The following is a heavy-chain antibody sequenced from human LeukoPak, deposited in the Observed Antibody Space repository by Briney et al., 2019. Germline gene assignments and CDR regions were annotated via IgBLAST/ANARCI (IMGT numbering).Heavy chain of an antibody. Sequence: PSETLSLTCTVSDGSINSYYWSWIRQAPGKGLEWISYISSGGRTIYYTDSVKGRFIISRDNAKNSLYLQMNCLSAEDTAVYYCAAGAWFGDVWGYWGQGTLVTVSS. J-gene: IGHJ4*02. D-gene: IGHD3-10*01. CDR1: DGSINSYY. V-gene: IGHV3-11*01. CDR3: AAGAWFGDVWGY. CDR2: ISSGGRTI.